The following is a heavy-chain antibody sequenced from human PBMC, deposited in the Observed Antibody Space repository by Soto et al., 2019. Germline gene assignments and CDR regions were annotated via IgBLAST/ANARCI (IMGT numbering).Heavy chain of an antibody. CDR1: GGTLSDHG. J-gene: IGHJ3*02. Sequence: QVQLEQSGAEVKKPGSSVKVSCKASGGTLSDHGVAWLRQAPGQGLEWMGGTIPVFNTAKYAQKFQGRVTVHAEQITNLAHMELSSLRSEDTAFYFCARGVYGSGNYYTGPSAFDIWGQGTMVIVSS. CDR2: TIPVFNTA. D-gene: IGHD3-10*01. CDR3: ARGVYGSGNYYTGPSAFDI. V-gene: IGHV1-69*01.